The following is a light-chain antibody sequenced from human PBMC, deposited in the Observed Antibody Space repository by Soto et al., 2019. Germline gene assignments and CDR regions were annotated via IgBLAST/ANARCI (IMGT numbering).Light chain of an antibody. Sequence: EIVLTQSPATLSLSPWERATLSCRASQSVSSYLAWYQQKPGQAPRLLIYDASNRAPGIPARFSGSGSGTDFTLTISSLEPEDFAVYYCQQRSNWPRTFGQGTKVEIK. CDR3: QQRSNWPRT. J-gene: IGKJ1*01. CDR1: QSVSSY. CDR2: DAS. V-gene: IGKV3-11*01.